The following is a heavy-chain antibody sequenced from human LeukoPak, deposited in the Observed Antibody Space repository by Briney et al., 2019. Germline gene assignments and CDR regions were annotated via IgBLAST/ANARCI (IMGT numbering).Heavy chain of an antibody. J-gene: IGHJ3*02. CDR3: ARGRYCSADICSGGDAFDI. CDR1: GGSINNYY. D-gene: IGHD2-15*01. Sequence: EASETLSLTCTVSGGSINNYYRSWIRQPAGKGLEWIGRIYTRGSTNYNPSLKSRVTMSVDTSKNQFSLKLSSVTAADTAVYYCARGRYCSADICSGGDAFDIWGQGTMVSVSS. V-gene: IGHV4-4*07. CDR2: IYTRGST.